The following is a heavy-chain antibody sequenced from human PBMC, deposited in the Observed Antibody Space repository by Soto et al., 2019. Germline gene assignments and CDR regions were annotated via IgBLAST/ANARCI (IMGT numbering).Heavy chain of an antibody. CDR2: SHQSGNT. CDR3: AARDTGRVY. CDR1: GVSIGSHDW. D-gene: IGHD5-18*01. J-gene: IGHJ4*02. V-gene: IGHV4-4*02. Sequence: QVQLQESGPGLVKPSGTLSLTCAVSGVSIGSHDWWTWVRQPPGKGLEWIGESHQSGNTNYNSSLESRVTISLDKSKKHFSLPLISSAVADTAVYYCAARDTGRVYWGQGTLVTVSS.